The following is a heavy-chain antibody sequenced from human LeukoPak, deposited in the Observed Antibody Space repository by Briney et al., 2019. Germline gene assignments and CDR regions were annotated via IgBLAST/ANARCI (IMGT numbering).Heavy chain of an antibody. CDR2: IRRKTYVGTT. V-gene: IGHV3-49*04. J-gene: IGHJ2*01. D-gene: IGHD3-22*01. CDR3: TRFAYYYDSSGPTQYWYFDL. Sequence: GRALRHCCTASGFTFCDYAMRWARQAPAKGLEWGDFIRRKTYVGTTEYAASVKGRFTISRDDSKSIAYLQMNSLKIEDTAVYYCTRFAYYYDSSGPTQYWYFDLWGRGTLVTVSS. CDR1: GFTFCDYA.